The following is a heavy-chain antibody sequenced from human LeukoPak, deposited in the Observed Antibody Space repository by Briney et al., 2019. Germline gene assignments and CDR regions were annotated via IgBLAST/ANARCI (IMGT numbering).Heavy chain of an antibody. V-gene: IGHV3-53*01. CDR2: IYSGGST. Sequence: PGGSLRLSCAASGLTVSSNYMSWVRQAPGKGLEWVSVIYSGGSTYYADSVKGRFTISRDNSKNTLYLQMNSLRAEDTAVYYCARVSRGPHPYYYDSSGYMDYWGQGTLDTVSS. CDR3: ARVSRGPHPYYYDSSGYMDY. J-gene: IGHJ4*02. D-gene: IGHD3-22*01. CDR1: GLTVSSNY.